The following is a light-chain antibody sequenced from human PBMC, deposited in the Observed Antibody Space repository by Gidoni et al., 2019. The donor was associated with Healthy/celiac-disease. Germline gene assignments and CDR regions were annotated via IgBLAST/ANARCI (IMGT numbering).Light chain of an antibody. CDR2: GNS. J-gene: IGLJ3*02. Sequence: QAVLTQPPSVSAAPGQRVTISCTGSCSNLGAVYDVHWYQQLPGTAPKLLIYGNSNRPSGVPDRFSGSKSGTSASLAITGLQAEDEADYYCQSYDSSLSGWVFGGGTKLTVL. V-gene: IGLV1-40*01. CDR1: CSNLGAVYD. CDR3: QSYDSSLSGWV.